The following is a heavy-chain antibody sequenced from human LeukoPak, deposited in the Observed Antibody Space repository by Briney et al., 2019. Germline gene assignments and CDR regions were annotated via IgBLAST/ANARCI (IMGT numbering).Heavy chain of an antibody. Sequence: GGSLRLFCAASGFTFSSYSMNWVRQAPGKGLEWVSSISSSSTYIFYADSVKGRFTISRDNAKNSLYLQMNSLRAEDTAVYYCARVKIMTTVTLDYWGQGTLVTVSS. V-gene: IGHV3-21*01. J-gene: IGHJ4*02. CDR2: ISSSSTYI. CDR3: ARVKIMTTVTLDY. CDR1: GFTFSSYS. D-gene: IGHD4-17*01.